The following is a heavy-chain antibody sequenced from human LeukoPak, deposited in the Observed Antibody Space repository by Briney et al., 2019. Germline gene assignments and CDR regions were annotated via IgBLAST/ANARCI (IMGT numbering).Heavy chain of an antibody. J-gene: IGHJ5*02. CDR2: IYSGGST. Sequence: PGGSLRLSCAASGFTVSSNYMSWVRQAPGKGLEWVSVIYSGGSTYYADSVKGRFTISRDNSKNTLYLQMNSPRAEDTAVYYCAKVPAAKNWFDPWGQGTLVTVSS. D-gene: IGHD2-2*01. CDR3: AKVPAAKNWFDP. CDR1: GFTVSSNY. V-gene: IGHV3-66*01.